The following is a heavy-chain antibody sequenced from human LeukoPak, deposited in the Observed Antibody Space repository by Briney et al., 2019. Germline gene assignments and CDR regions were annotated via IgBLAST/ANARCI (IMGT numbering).Heavy chain of an antibody. CDR3: ARRSRGTGSWYYFDY. CDR2: ISNSGNTI. J-gene: IGHJ4*02. V-gene: IGHV3-48*03. Sequence: GGSLRLSCAASGFTFSSYEMNWVRQAPGKGLEWVSYISNSGNTIYYADSVKGRFTISRDDAKNSLYLQMNSLRAEDTAVYYCARRSRGTGSWYYFDYWGQGTLVTVSS. D-gene: IGHD3-10*01. CDR1: GFTFSSYE.